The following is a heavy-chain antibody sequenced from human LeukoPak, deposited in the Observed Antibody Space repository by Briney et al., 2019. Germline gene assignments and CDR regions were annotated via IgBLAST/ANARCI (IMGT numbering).Heavy chain of an antibody. V-gene: IGHV3-48*03. Sequence: GGSLRLFCAASGFTFSSYEMNWARQAPGKGLEWVSKISSSGSAIYYADSVKGRFTISRDNAKSTLYLQMNSLRVEDTAVYYCARGGSLGYWGQGTLVTVSS. CDR1: GFTFSSYE. CDR2: ISSSGSAI. J-gene: IGHJ4*02. CDR3: ARGGSLGY. D-gene: IGHD6-19*01.